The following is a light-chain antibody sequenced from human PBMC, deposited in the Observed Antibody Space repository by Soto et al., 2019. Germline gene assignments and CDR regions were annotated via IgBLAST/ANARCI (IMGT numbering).Light chain of an antibody. CDR3: QQYYSYPPT. J-gene: IGKJ1*01. V-gene: IGKV1-8*01. CDR1: QGISSH. CDR2: AAS. Sequence: AIRMTQSPSSLSASTGDRVTITCRASQGISSHLAWYQQKPGKAPKLLIYAASTLQSGVPSRFSGSGSGTDFTLTISFLQSEDFATYYCQQYYSYPPTFGQGTKVEIK.